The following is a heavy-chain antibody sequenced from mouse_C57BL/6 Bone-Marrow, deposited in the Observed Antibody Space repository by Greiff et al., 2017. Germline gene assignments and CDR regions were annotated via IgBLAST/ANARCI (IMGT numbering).Heavy chain of an antibody. V-gene: IGHV1-39*01. D-gene: IGHD2-2*01. CDR1: GYSFTDYN. J-gene: IGHJ2*01. CDR2: INPNYGTT. Sequence: VQLKQSGPELVKPGASVKISCKASGYSFTDYNMNWVKQSNGKSLEWIGVINPNYGTTSYNQKFKGKATLTVDQSSSTAYMQLNSLTSEDSAVYYCASGVWLRPYYFDYWGQGTTLTVSS. CDR3: ASGVWLRPYYFDY.